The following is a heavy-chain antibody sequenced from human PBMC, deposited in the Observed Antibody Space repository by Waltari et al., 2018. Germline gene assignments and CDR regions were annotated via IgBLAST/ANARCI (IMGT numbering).Heavy chain of an antibody. Sequence: QVQLVQSGAEVKKPGSSVKVSCKASGGTFSSYAISWVRQAPGPGLEWMGRIIPIFGTANYAQKFQGRVTITADKSTSTAYMELSSLRSEDTAVYYCARGLSYDSSGYYSPYYFDYWGQGTLVTVSS. D-gene: IGHD3-22*01. CDR3: ARGLSYDSSGYYSPYYFDY. CDR2: IIPIFGTA. V-gene: IGHV1-69*08. J-gene: IGHJ4*02. CDR1: GGTFSSYA.